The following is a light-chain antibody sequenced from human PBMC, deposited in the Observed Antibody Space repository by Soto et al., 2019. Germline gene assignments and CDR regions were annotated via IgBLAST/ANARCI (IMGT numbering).Light chain of an antibody. V-gene: IGLV2-14*03. CDR1: SSDVGAYNY. CDR2: DVS. Sequence: QSALTQPASVSGSPGQSITISCTGTSSDVGAYNYVSWYQQHPGKVPKLMIYDVSDRPSGVSNRFSGSKSGNTASLTISGLQAEDEADYYCSSFTRRNAYVFGTGTKLTVL. CDR3: SSFTRRNAYV. J-gene: IGLJ1*01.